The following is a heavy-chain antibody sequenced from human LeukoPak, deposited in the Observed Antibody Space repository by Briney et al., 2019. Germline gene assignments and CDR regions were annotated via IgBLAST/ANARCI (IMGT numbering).Heavy chain of an antibody. Sequence: ASVKVSCKASGYTFTDYYMHWVRQAPGQGLEWMGWINPNSGGTNYAQKFQGRVTMTTDTSISTAYMELSRLRSDDTAVYYCARGCQYQLLIFLYYYMDVWGKGATVAISS. CDR1: GYTFTDYY. D-gene: IGHD2-2*01. V-gene: IGHV1-2*02. CDR2: INPNSGGT. CDR3: ARGCQYQLLIFLYYYMDV. J-gene: IGHJ6*03.